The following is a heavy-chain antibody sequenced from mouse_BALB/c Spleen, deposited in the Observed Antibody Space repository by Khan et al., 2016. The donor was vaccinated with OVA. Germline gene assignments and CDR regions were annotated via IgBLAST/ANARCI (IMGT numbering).Heavy chain of an antibody. CDR1: GYTFTNYG. D-gene: IGHD2-12*01. CDR3: ARPPYFSYSRDH. Sequence: QIQLVQSGPELKKPGETVKISCKASGYTFTNYGMNWVKQSPGKALKWMGWINTYTGEPTYADDFKGRFAFSLDTSASTAYLQINNLKNEDTATDFCARPPYFSYSRDHWGQGTSVTVSS. V-gene: IGHV9-3-1*01. J-gene: IGHJ4*01. CDR2: INTYTGEP.